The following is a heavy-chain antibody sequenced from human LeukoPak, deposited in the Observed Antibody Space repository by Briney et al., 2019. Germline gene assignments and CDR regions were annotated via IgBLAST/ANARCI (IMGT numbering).Heavy chain of an antibody. CDR1: GFTLSGYS. Sequence: GGSLRLSCAASGFTLSGYSMNWVRQAPGKGLEWVSAISGSGGSTYYADSVKGRFTISRDNSKNTLYLQMNSLRAEDTAVYYCAKEENYYYYMDVWGKGTTVTVSS. CDR3: AKEENYYYYMDV. V-gene: IGHV3-23*01. CDR2: ISGSGGST. J-gene: IGHJ6*03.